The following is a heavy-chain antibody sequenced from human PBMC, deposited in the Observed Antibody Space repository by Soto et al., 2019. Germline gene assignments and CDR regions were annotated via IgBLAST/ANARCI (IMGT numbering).Heavy chain of an antibody. J-gene: IGHJ6*02. D-gene: IGHD4-17*01. CDR2: VNTGGSST. Sequence: EVQLLESGGGFVQPGGSLRLSCAASGFTFSSYAMSWVRLAPGKGLEWVSTVNTGGSSTFYADSVKGRFTISRDNSKNTLFLQMNSLRAGDTPVYYCTKVVYGGNSAPNSGMDVWGQGTTVTVSS. V-gene: IGHV3-23*01. CDR3: TKVVYGGNSAPNSGMDV. CDR1: GFTFSSYA.